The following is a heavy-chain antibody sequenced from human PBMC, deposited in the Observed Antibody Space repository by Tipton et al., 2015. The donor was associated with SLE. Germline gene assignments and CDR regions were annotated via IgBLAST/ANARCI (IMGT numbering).Heavy chain of an antibody. J-gene: IGHJ5*02. Sequence: GLVKPSETLSLTCGVYGESFLGYFWTWIRQPPGKGLEWIGESIHSGTTNYNPSLKSRVSISVDTSKNQFSLKLDSVTAADTAVYYCARGEGYYGSGSYQGWFDPWGQGTLVTVSS. CDR1: GESFLGYF. CDR2: SIHSGTT. V-gene: IGHV4-34*01. D-gene: IGHD3-10*01. CDR3: ARGEGYYGSGSYQGWFDP.